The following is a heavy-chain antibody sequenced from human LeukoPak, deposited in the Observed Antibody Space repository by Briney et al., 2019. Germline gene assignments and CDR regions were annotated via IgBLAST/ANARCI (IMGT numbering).Heavy chain of an antibody. V-gene: IGHV3-30*04. CDR3: ARDRRQAYTDYYYNGVDV. CDR1: GFTFSSYA. D-gene: IGHD3-16*01. CDR2: ISYDGSNK. J-gene: IGHJ6*02. Sequence: GGSLRLSCAASGFTFSSYAMHWVRQAPGKGLEWVAVISYDGSNKYYADSVKGRFTISRDNSKNTLYLQMNSLRAEDTAVYYCARDRRQAYTDYYYNGVDVWGQGTTVTVS.